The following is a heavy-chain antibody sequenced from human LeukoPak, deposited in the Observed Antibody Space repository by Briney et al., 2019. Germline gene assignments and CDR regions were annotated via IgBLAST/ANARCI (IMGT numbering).Heavy chain of an antibody. CDR2: IYHSGST. J-gene: IGHJ4*02. CDR3: ARYTAAAGSY. D-gene: IGHD6-13*01. CDR1: GYSISSGYY. Sequence: SETLSLTCTVSGYSISSGYYWGWIRQPPGKGLEWIGSIYHSGSTYYNPSLKSRVTISVDTSKNQFSLKLSSVTAADTAVYYCARYTAAAGSYWGQGTLVTVSS. V-gene: IGHV4-38-2*02.